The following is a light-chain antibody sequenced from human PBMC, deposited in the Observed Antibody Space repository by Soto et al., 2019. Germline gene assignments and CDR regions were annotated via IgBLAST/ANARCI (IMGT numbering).Light chain of an antibody. CDR3: QQYNNWPRT. Sequence: EIVMTQSPATLSVSPGERATLSCRASQSVSSNLAWYQQKPGQAPRLLIYGASTRATGIPARFSGSGSGTEFTLTISSLQSGDFEVYYCQQYNNWPRTFGQGTKVEIK. CDR1: QSVSSN. CDR2: GAS. V-gene: IGKV3-15*01. J-gene: IGKJ1*01.